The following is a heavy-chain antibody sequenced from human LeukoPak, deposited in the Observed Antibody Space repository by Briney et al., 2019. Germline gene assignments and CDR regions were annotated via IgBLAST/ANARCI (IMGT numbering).Heavy chain of an antibody. CDR3: ARRSYDWYFDL. Sequence: PSETLSLTCTVSGGSISSYYWSWIRQPPGKRLEWIGYIYNSGSTNYNPSLKSRVTMSVDTSKNQFSLKLTSGTAADTAVYYCARRSYDWYFDLWGRGTLVTVSS. CDR2: IYNSGST. J-gene: IGHJ2*01. CDR1: GGSISSYY. V-gene: IGHV4-59*08. D-gene: IGHD3-10*01.